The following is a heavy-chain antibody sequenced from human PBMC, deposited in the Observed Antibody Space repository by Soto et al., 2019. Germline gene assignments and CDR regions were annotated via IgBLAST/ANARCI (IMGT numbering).Heavy chain of an antibody. V-gene: IGHV3-74*01. D-gene: IGHD6-13*01. CDR2: VSGNGSST. J-gene: IGHJ6*02. Sequence: PGGSLRLSCAASGFTFSSSWMHWVRQAPGKGLVWVSRVSGNGSSTNYADSVKGRFTISRDNAKNTLYLQMNSLRAEDTAVYYCARDRGQQLVPGYYYGMDVWGQGTTVTVSS. CDR1: GFTFSSSW. CDR3: ARDRGQQLVPGYYYGMDV.